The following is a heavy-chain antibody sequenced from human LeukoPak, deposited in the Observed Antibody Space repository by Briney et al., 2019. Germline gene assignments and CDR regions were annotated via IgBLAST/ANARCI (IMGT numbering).Heavy chain of an antibody. V-gene: IGHV4-39*01. CDR1: GGSISSGGYY. J-gene: IGHJ4*02. D-gene: IGHD3-22*01. CDR3: ARLTEVAGYFDSSGYPDS. CDR2: IYYSGST. Sequence: SQTLSLTCTVSGGSISSGGYYWGWIRQPPGKGLEWIASIYYSGSTYYNPSLNSRVAISVDTSKSQFSLKLSSVTAADTAVYYCARLTEVAGYFDSSGYPDSWGQGTLVTVSS.